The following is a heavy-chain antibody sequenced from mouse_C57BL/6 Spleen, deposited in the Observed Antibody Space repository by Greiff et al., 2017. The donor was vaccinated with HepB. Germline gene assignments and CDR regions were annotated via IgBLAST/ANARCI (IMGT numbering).Heavy chain of an antibody. CDR2: ISGGGGNT. D-gene: IGHD2-4*01. J-gene: IGHJ2*01. CDR3: ARHSLYDYDQNYYDY. CDR1: GFTFSSYT. V-gene: IGHV5-9*01. Sequence: EVMLVESGGGLVKPGGSLKLSCAASGFTFSSYTMSWVRQTPEKRLEWVATISGGGGNTYYPDSVKGRFTISRDNAKNTLYLQMSSLRSEDTALYYYARHSLYDYDQNYYDYWGQGTTLTVSA.